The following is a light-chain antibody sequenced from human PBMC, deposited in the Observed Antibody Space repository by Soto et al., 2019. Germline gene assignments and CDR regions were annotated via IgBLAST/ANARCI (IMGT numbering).Light chain of an antibody. J-gene: IGKJ4*01. CDR3: QQLNSYPPG. CDR1: QGISSY. V-gene: IGKV1-9*01. Sequence: DIQFTQSPSFLSASVGDRVTVTCRASQGISSYLAWYQQKPGKAPKLLIYAASTLQSGVPSRFSGSGSGTEFTLTISSLQPEDFATYYCQQLNSYPPGFRGGTKVDIK. CDR2: AAS.